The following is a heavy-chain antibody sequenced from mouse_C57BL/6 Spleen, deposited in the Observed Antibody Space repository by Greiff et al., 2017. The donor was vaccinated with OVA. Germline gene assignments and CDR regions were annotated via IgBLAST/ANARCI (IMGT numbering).Heavy chain of an antibody. CDR1: GYAFSSSW. V-gene: IGHV1-82*01. D-gene: IGHD2-5*01. CDR2: IYPGDGDT. Sequence: QVQLKQSGPELVKPGASVKISCKASGYAFSSSWMNWVKQRPGKGLEWIGRIYPGDGDTNYNGKLKGKATLTADKSSSTAYMQLSSLTSEDSAVYFCARPLYYSNNYFDYWGQGTTLTVSS. CDR3: ARPLYYSNNYFDY. J-gene: IGHJ2*01.